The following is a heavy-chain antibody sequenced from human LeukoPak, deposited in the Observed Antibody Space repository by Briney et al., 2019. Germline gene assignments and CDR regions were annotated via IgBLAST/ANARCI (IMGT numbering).Heavy chain of an antibody. V-gene: IGHV3-7*01. CDR1: GFTFSNHW. Sequence: PGGSLRLSCAASGFTFSNHWMSWVRQAPGKGPEWVANIHQDGSEKYYVDSVKGRFTISRDNAKNSLYLQMDSLRAEDTAIYYCARDKVAGATYFDYWGQGTLVTVSS. J-gene: IGHJ4*02. CDR2: IHQDGSEK. D-gene: IGHD1-26*01. CDR3: ARDKVAGATYFDY.